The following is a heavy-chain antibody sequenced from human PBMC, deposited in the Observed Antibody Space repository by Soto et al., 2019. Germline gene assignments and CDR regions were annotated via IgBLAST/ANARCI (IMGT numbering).Heavy chain of an antibody. J-gene: IGHJ3*02. CDR1: GFSFSNYN. V-gene: IGHV3-30-3*01. D-gene: IGHD2-15*01. Sequence: HPVGSLRLSSAASGFSFSNYNLDWVRQAPGKGLEWVAVVSHDGVNKHYAESVKGRLSISRDSSRDTLYLQMNSLRPEDTAVYYCVRETQIVMVVVPTPGSPGAFDMWGQGTMVTVSS. CDR2: VSHDGVNK. CDR3: VRETQIVMVVVPTPGSPGAFDM.